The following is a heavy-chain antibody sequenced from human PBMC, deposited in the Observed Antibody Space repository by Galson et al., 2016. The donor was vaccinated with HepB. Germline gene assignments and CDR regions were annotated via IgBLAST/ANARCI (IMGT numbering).Heavy chain of an antibody. Sequence: SLRLSCAASGFTFSTYSMNWVRQAPGKGLEWVSYIGSNGGNIYYVDSVKGRFTISRDNAKNSLYLQMNSLRDDDTAMYYCARVYYANTGYKFFDLWGQGTLVTVSS. V-gene: IGHV3-48*02. J-gene: IGHJ4*02. CDR1: GFTFSTYS. D-gene: IGHD3-22*01. CDR3: ARVYYANTGYKFFDL. CDR2: IGSNGGNI.